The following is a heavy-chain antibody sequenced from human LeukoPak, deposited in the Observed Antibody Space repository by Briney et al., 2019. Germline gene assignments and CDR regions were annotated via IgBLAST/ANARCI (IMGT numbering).Heavy chain of an antibody. CDR3: ARHHESSTWYPGY. V-gene: IGHV7-4-1*02. Sequence: ASVKVSCKASGYTFTTYAMNWVRQAPGQGLEWMGWINTNTGTPTYAQGFTGRFVFSLDTSVSTAYLQISSLKAEDTAVYYCARHHESSTWYPGYWGQGTLVTVSS. D-gene: IGHD6-13*01. J-gene: IGHJ4*02. CDR1: GYTFTTYA. CDR2: INTNTGTP.